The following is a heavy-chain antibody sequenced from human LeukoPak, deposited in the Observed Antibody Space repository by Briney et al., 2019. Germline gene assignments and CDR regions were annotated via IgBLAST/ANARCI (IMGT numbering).Heavy chain of an antibody. Sequence: SETLSLTCAVYGGSYIGYYWSWIRQPPGKGLEWIGEINHSGSTNYNPSLKSRVTISVDTSKNQFSLKLSSVTAADTAVYYCARSYYDFWSGSTPSIDYWGQGTLVTVSS. V-gene: IGHV4-34*01. CDR2: INHSGST. D-gene: IGHD3-3*01. J-gene: IGHJ4*02. CDR3: ARSYYDFWSGSTPSIDY. CDR1: GGSYIGYY.